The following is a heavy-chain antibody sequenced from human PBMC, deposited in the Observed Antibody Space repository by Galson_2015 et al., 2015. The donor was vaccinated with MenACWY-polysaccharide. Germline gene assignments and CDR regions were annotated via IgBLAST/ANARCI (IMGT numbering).Heavy chain of an antibody. V-gene: IGHV3-23*01. CDR3: ARAGIRDVVPTARFSPAPDY. J-gene: IGHJ4*02. CDR1: GFTFNNFA. D-gene: IGHD3-3*01. Sequence: PLRLSCAASGFTFNNFAVSWVRQAPGKGLEWVSAISGNGDNTYYADSVRGRFTISRDTSRNTLYLQMRSLRADDTALYYCARAGIRDVVPTARFSPAPDYWGQGTLVTVSS. CDR2: ISGNGDNT.